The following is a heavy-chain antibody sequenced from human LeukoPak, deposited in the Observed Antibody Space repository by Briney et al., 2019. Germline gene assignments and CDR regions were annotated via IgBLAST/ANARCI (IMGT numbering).Heavy chain of an antibody. CDR2: LYYSGST. V-gene: IGHV4-59*01. Sequence: SETLSLTCTVSGGSISSYYWSWIRQPPGKGLEWIGYLYYSGSTNYNPSLKSRVTISVDTSKNQFSLKLSSVTAADTAVYYCARVSKYYGMDVWGQGTTVTVSS. J-gene: IGHJ6*02. CDR1: GGSISSYY. CDR3: ARVSKYYGMDV.